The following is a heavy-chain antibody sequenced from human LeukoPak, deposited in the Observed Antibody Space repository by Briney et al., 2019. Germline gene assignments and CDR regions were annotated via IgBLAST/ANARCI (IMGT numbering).Heavy chain of an antibody. J-gene: IGHJ4*02. Sequence: ASVKVSCKVSGYTLTELSMHWVRQAPGKGLEWMGGLDPEDGETIYAQKFQGRVTMTEDTSTDTAYMELSSLRSEDTAVYYCATLAAVRGYSSSWYEYYFDYWGQGTLVTVSS. CDR2: LDPEDGET. D-gene: IGHD6-13*01. V-gene: IGHV1-24*01. CDR3: ATLAAVRGYSSSWYEYYFDY. CDR1: GYTLTELS.